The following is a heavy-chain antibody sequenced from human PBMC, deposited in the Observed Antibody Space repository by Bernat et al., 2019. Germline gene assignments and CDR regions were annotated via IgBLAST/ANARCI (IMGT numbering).Heavy chain of an antibody. V-gene: IGHV1-46*01. J-gene: IGHJ4*02. CDR2: INPSGGST. D-gene: IGHD2-2*01. CDR3: ARTMGRYCSSTSCEFDY. CDR1: GYTFTSYD. Sequence: QVQLVQSGAEVKKPGASVKVSCKASGYTFTSYDMYWVRQAPGQGLEWMGIINPSGGSTSYAQKFQGRVTMTRDTSTSTVYMALSSLRSEDTAVYYCARTMGRYCSSTSCEFDYWGQGTLVTVSS.